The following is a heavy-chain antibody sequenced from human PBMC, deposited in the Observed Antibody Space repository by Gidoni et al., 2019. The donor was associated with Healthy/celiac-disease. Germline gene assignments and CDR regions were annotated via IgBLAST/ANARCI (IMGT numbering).Heavy chain of an antibody. V-gene: IGHV3-21*01. D-gene: IGHD6-19*01. Sequence: EVQLVEPGGGLVTPAGSLILFCGASGFPFSCSTMNWVRQDPGKGLEWVSSISSSGSTRYYADTVKGRFTISRDNAKNSLYLQMNSLRAEDTAVYYCARDLSSGWYASNYYGMDVWGQGTTVTVSS. J-gene: IGHJ6*02. CDR3: ARDLSSGWYASNYYGMDV. CDR2: ISSSGSTR. CDR1: GFPFSCST.